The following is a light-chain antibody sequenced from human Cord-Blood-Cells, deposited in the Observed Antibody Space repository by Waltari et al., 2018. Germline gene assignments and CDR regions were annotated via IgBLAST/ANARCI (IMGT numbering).Light chain of an antibody. J-gene: IGLJ1*01. CDR3: SSYTSSSTYV. CDR1: SSAVGGHNY. CDR2: EVS. V-gene: IGLV2-14*01. Sequence: QSALTQPASVSGSPGQSITISCTGTSSAVGGHNYVSWYQQHTGQAPKLMIYEVSNRPSGVSNRFSGSKSGNTASLTISGLQAEDEADYYCSSYTSSSTYVFGTGTKVTVL.